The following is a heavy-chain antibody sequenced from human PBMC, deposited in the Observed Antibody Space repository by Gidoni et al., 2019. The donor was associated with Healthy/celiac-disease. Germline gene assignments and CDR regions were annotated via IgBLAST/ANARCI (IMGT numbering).Heavy chain of an antibody. CDR2: ISSSSSYT. V-gene: IGHV3-11*06. CDR1: GFTFSDYY. D-gene: IGHD6-13*01. J-gene: IGHJ4*02. Sequence: QVQLVESGGGLVKPGGFLRLSCAASGFTFSDYYMSWIRQAPGKGLEWVSYISSSSSYTNYADSVKGRFTISRDNAKNSLYLQMNSLRAEDTAVYYCARDSGAAGGVHYFDYWGQGTLVTVSS. CDR3: ARDSGAAGGVHYFDY.